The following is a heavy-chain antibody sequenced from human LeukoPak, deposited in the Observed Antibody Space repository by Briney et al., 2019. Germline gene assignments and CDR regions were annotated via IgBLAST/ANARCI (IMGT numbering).Heavy chain of an antibody. J-gene: IGHJ5*02. Sequence: GGSLRLSCAASGFTFSSYAMHWVRQAPGKGLEWVAVISYDGSNKYYADSVKGRFTISRDNSKNTLYLQMNSLRAEDTAVYYCARDTRAYCGGDCYPDNWFDPWGQGTLVTVSS. CDR2: ISYDGSNK. CDR3: ARDTRAYCGGDCYPDNWFDP. V-gene: IGHV3-30-3*01. D-gene: IGHD2-21*02. CDR1: GFTFSSYA.